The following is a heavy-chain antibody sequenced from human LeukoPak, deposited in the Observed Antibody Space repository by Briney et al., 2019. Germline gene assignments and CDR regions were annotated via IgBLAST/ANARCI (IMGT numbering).Heavy chain of an antibody. V-gene: IGHV3-30*02. CDR1: GFTFSSYG. CDR2: IRYDGSNK. CDR3: AKGLRYFDWLLH. J-gene: IGHJ4*02. D-gene: IGHD3-9*01. Sequence: GGSLRLSCAASGFTFSSYGMHWVRQAPGKGLEWVAFIRYDGSNKYYADSVKGRFTISRDNSKNTLYLQMNSLRAEDTAVYYCAKGLRYFDWLLHWGQGTQVTVSS.